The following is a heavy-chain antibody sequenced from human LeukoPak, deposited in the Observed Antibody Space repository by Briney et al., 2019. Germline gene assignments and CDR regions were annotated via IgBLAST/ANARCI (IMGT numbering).Heavy chain of an antibody. J-gene: IGHJ4*02. D-gene: IGHD1-1*01. CDR2: INHRGST. Sequence: SETLSLTCGVYGGSFSGYYWSWIRQPPGKGRDWMGEINHRGSTNYNPSRKSRVTISVDTSKNQFSQRLSTVTAADTAVYYCARDGRDTSALYNPLRFDYWGQGTLVPVSS. CDR3: ARDGRDTSALYNPLRFDY. CDR1: GGSFSGYY. V-gene: IGHV4-34*01.